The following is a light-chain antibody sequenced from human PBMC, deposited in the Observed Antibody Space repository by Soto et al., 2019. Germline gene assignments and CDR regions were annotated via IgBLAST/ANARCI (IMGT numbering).Light chain of an antibody. J-gene: IGLJ2*01. Sequence: QSALTQPPSASGSPGQSVTISCTGASSDVGGYNFVSWYQQHPGKAPKLVIYDVTKRPSGVPDRFSGSKSGNTASLTVSGLQADDEADSYCSSYAGSSVPVAFGGGTKLTVL. CDR1: SSDVGGYNF. CDR3: SSYAGSSVPVA. CDR2: DVT. V-gene: IGLV2-8*01.